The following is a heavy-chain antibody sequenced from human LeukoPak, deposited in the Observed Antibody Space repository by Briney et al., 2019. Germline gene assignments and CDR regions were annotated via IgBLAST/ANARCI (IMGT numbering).Heavy chain of an antibody. CDR2: INTNTGNP. Sequence: ASVKVSCKASGYTFTSYAMNWVRQAPGQGLEWMGWINTNTGNPTYAQGFTGRFVFSLDTPVSTAYLQISSLKAEDTAVYYCATVRRVRGVIMDWTEYYFDYWGQGTLVTVSS. J-gene: IGHJ4*02. CDR3: ATVRRVRGVIMDWTEYYFDY. CDR1: GYTFTSYA. V-gene: IGHV7-4-1*02. D-gene: IGHD3-10*01.